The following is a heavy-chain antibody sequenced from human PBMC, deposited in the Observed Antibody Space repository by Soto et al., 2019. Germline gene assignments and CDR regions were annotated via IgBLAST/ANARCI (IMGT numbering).Heavy chain of an antibody. CDR3: ASGSGSYYSWFDP. CDR2: IYYSRST. J-gene: IGHJ5*02. CDR1: GGSISSGGYY. D-gene: IGHD3-10*01. Sequence: QVQLQESGPGLVKPSQTLSLTCTVSGGSISSGGYYWSWIRQHPGKGLEWIGYIYYSRSTYYNPSLKSRVTISVDTSKNQFSLQLSSVTAADTAVYYCASGSGSYYSWFDPWGQGPLVSVSS. V-gene: IGHV4-31*03.